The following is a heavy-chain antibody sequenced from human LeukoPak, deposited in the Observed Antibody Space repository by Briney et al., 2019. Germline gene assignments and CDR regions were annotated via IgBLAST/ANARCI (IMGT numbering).Heavy chain of an antibody. D-gene: IGHD2-8*01. CDR2: IHHSGST. Sequence: PSETLSLTCTVSGGSISSGDYYWSWIRQPPGKGLEWIGYIHHSGSTFYNPSLKSRVIISVDTSKNQFSLKLNSVTAADTAVYYCARGEVFYDYWGQGTLVTVSS. V-gene: IGHV4-30-4*01. J-gene: IGHJ4*02. CDR1: GGSISSGDYY. CDR3: ARGEVFYDY.